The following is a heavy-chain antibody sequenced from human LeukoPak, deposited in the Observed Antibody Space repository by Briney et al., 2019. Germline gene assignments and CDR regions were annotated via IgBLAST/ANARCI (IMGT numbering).Heavy chain of an antibody. J-gene: IGHJ2*01. CDR2: INHSGST. Sequence: PSETLSLTCAVYGGSFSGYYWSWIRQPPGQGLEWIGEINHSGSTNSNPSLKNRVTISVDTSKNQFSLKLSSVPAADTAVYYCARPMVRGPPHKYWYFDLWGRGTLVTVSS. V-gene: IGHV4-34*01. D-gene: IGHD3-10*01. CDR3: ARPMVRGPPHKYWYFDL. CDR1: GGSFSGYY.